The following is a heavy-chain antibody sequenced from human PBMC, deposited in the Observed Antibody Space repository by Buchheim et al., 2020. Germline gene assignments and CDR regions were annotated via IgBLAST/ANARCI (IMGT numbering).Heavy chain of an antibody. CDR3: AHSRPATNTNEYYFDN. J-gene: IGHJ4*02. CDR1: GFSLSTNGVG. CDR2: IYWDDDR. D-gene: IGHD2-8*01. V-gene: IGHV2-5*02. Sequence: QITLKESGPTLVKPTQTLTLTCTFSGFSLSTNGVGVGWIRQSPGKALEWLGIIYWDDDRRYSPSLKSTLTITKCTSKNQVVLTMTNMDPVDSATYYCAHSRPATNTNEYYFDNWGQGTL.